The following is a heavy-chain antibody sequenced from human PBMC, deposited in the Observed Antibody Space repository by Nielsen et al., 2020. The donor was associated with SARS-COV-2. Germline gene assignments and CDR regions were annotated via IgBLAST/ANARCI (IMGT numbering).Heavy chain of an antibody. V-gene: IGHV3-23*01. CDR1: GFTFSTDA. D-gene: IGHD2-21*01. CDR3: AKRSLFSSNYYYGLDV. Sequence: GGSLRLSCAASGFTFSTDAINWVRQAPGKGLEWVSGIGGGGARTFYADSVKGRFTVSRDNSKNTLYLQMNILRAEDTAVYSCAKRSLFSSNYYYGLDVWGQGTTVIVPS. J-gene: IGHJ6*02. CDR2: IGGGGART.